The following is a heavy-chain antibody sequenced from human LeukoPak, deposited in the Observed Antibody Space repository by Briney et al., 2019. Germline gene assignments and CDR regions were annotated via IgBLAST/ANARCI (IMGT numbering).Heavy chain of an antibody. CDR2: IYYSGST. CDR1: GGSISSGDYY. J-gene: IGHJ4*02. Sequence: SQTLSLTCTVSGGSISSGDYYWSWIRQPPGKGLEWIGYIYYSGSTYYNPSLKSRVTISVDTSKNQFSLKLSSVTAADTAVYYCAKDVAPDSGWDLDYWGQGTLVTVSS. CDR3: AKDVAPDSGWDLDY. D-gene: IGHD6-19*01. V-gene: IGHV4-30-4*01.